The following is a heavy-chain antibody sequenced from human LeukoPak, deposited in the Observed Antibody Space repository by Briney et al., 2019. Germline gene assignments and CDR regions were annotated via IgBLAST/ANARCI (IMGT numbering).Heavy chain of an antibody. Sequence: TSETLSLTCTVSGGSIGTSYWSWIRQPPGKGLVWIGSISYTGNTYYHPSLKSRVTISVDTSKNQFSLKLTSVTAADTAVYYCARRYLAWLSYYFDSWGQGALVTVSS. J-gene: IGHJ4*02. CDR3: ARRYLAWLSYYFDS. D-gene: IGHD3-3*01. CDR2: ISYTGNT. V-gene: IGHV4-59*05. CDR1: GGSIGTSY.